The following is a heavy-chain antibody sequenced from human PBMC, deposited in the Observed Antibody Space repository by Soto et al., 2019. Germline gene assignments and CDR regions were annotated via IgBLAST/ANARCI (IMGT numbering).Heavy chain of an antibody. V-gene: IGHV1-69*13. CDR3: ARVGPAHYYDSSGYYSPLDY. J-gene: IGHJ4*02. Sequence: SVKVSCKAYGDTFSSYAINWVRQAPGQGLEWMGGIIPMFGTANYAQKFKGRVTITAGESTSTVYMELSSLRSEDTAVYYCARVGPAHYYDSSGYYSPLDYWAQGTLVTVSS. CDR2: IIPMFGTA. D-gene: IGHD3-22*01. CDR1: GDTFSSYA.